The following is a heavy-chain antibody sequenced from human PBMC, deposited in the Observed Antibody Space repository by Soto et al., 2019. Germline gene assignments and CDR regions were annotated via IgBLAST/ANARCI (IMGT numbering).Heavy chain of an antibody. V-gene: IGHV4-34*01. CDR2: INHSGST. CDR1: GGSFSGYY. Sequence: PSETLSLTCAVYGGSFSGYYWSWIRQPPGKGLVWIGEINHSGSTNYNPSLKSRVTISVDTSKNQFSLKLSSVTAADTAVYYCARAYLIAAAGKGFGEYFDYWGQGTLVTVSS. D-gene: IGHD6-13*01. J-gene: IGHJ4*02. CDR3: ARAYLIAAAGKGFGEYFDY.